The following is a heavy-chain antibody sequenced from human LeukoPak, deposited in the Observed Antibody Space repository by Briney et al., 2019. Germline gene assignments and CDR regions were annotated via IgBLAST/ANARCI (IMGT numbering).Heavy chain of an antibody. D-gene: IGHD3-9*01. CDR2: INHSGST. CDR3: ARAQNYDILTGYPVYNWFDP. Sequence: SETLSLTCAVYGGSFSGYYWSWIRQPPGKGLEWIGEINHSGSTNYNPSLKSRVTISVDTSKNQFSLKLSSVTAADTAVYYCARAQNYDILTGYPVYNWFDPWGQGTLVTVSS. V-gene: IGHV4-34*01. J-gene: IGHJ5*02. CDR1: GGSFSGYY.